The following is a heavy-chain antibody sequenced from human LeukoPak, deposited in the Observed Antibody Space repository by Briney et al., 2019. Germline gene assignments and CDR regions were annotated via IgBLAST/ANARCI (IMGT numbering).Heavy chain of an antibody. CDR2: ISYDGSNK. V-gene: IGHV3-30*18. J-gene: IGHJ4*02. CDR1: GFTFSSYW. D-gene: IGHD6-13*01. Sequence: GGSLRLSCAASGFTFSSYWMHWVRQAPGKGLEWVAVISYDGSNKYYADSVKGRFTISRDNSKNTLYLQMNSLRAEDTAVYYCAKESAAAGGFDYWGQGTLVTVSS. CDR3: AKESAAAGGFDY.